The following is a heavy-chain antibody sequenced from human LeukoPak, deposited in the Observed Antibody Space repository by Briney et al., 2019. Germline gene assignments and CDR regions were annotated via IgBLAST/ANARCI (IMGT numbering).Heavy chain of an antibody. D-gene: IGHD5-12*01. CDR2: IYTSGST. Sequence: PSETLSLTCTVSGGSISSYYWSWIRQPAGKGLEWIGRIYTSGSTNYNPSLKSRVTMSVDTSKNQFSLKLSSVTAADTAVYYCARARGYSGYDDAYYFDYWGQGTLVTDSS. CDR1: GGSISSYY. CDR3: ARARGYSGYDDAYYFDY. V-gene: IGHV4-4*07. J-gene: IGHJ4*02.